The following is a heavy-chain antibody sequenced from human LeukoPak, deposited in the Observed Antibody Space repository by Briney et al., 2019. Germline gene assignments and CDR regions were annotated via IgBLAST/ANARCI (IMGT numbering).Heavy chain of an antibody. D-gene: IGHD2-2*01. CDR1: GFTFSSYS. CDR2: ISGSSGYI. V-gene: IGHV3-21*01. CDR3: ARDMWSCSSTNCYRRYFEY. J-gene: IGHJ4*02. Sequence: GGSLRLSCAASGFTFSSYSMNWVRQAPGKGLEWVSSISGSSGYIYYADSVKGRFTISRDNAKNSLYLQMNSLRAEDTAVYYCARDMWSCSSTNCYRRYFEYWGQGTLVTVSS.